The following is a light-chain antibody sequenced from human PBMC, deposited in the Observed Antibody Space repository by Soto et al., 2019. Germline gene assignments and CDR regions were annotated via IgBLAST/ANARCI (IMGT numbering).Light chain of an antibody. CDR1: QSVRSN. V-gene: IGKV3-15*01. CDR2: GAS. CDR3: QQYNSWPPAWT. J-gene: IGKJ1*01. Sequence: IVMTQSPATLSVSPGERATLSRGASQSVRSNVAWYQQKRGQSPRLLIYGASTRATGIPARFSGSGSETQFTLTISSLQSDDFAVYYCQQYNSWPPAWTFGQGTKVDIK.